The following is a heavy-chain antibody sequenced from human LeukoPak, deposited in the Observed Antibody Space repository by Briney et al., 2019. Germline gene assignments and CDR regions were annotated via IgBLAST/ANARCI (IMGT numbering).Heavy chain of an antibody. CDR1: GGSFSGYY. D-gene: IGHD1-1*01. Sequence: SETLSLTCAVYGGSFSGYYWSWIRQPPGKGLEWIGEINHSGSTNYNPSLKSRVTISVDTSKNQFSLKLSSVTAADTAVYYCARRLTRTLGYWGQGTLVTVSS. V-gene: IGHV4-34*01. J-gene: IGHJ4*02. CDR3: ARRLTRTLGY. CDR2: INHSGST.